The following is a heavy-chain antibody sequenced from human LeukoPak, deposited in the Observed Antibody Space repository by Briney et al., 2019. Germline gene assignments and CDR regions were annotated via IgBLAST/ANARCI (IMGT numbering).Heavy chain of an antibody. CDR3: ARVRSVRGVRDAFDI. CDR2: ISSNGGST. CDR1: GFTFSSYA. V-gene: IGHV3-64*01. J-gene: IGHJ3*02. Sequence: GGSLRLSCAASGFTFSSYAMHWVRQAPGKGLEYVSAISSNGGSTYYANSVKGRFTISRDNSKNTLYLQMGSLRAEDMAVYYCARVRSVRGVRDAFDIWGQGTMVTVSS. D-gene: IGHD3-10*02.